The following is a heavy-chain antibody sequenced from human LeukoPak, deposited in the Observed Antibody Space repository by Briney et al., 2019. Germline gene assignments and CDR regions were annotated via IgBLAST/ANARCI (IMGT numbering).Heavy chain of an antibody. Sequence: GGSLRLSCAAFGFTVSSNYMSWVRQAPGKGLEWVSVIYSGGSTYYADSVKGRFTISRDNSKNTLYLQMNSLRAEDTAVYYCARGNYYDSSGYLPFDYWGQGTLVTVSS. CDR3: ARGNYYDSSGYLPFDY. J-gene: IGHJ4*02. D-gene: IGHD3-22*01. CDR1: GFTVSSNY. CDR2: IYSGGST. V-gene: IGHV3-66*01.